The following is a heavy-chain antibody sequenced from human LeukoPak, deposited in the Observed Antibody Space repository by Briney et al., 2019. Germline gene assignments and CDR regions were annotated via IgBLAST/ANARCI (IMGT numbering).Heavy chain of an antibody. CDR2: INTDGSST. D-gene: IGHD6-13*01. V-gene: IGHV3-74*01. CDR1: GFTFSSYW. J-gene: IGHJ4*02. Sequence: GGSLRLSCAASGFTFSSYWMHWVRQAPGKGLVWVSRINTDGSSTSYADSVKGRFTISGDNAKNTLYLQMNSLRAEDTAVYYCARVSSSSWWALDYWGQGTLVTVSS. CDR3: ARVSSSSWWALDY.